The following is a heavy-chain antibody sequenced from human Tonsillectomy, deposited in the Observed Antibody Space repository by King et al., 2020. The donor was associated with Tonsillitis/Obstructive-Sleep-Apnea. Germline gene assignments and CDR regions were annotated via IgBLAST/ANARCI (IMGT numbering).Heavy chain of an antibody. CDR2: IIPIFGTA. J-gene: IGHJ3*02. V-gene: IGHV1-69*01. CDR1: GGTFSSYA. D-gene: IGHD3-10*01. CDR3: VNWGSGSYYSHNDAFDI. Sequence: VQLVQSGAEVKKPGSSVKVSCKASGGTFSSYAISWVRQAPGQGIEWMGGIIPIFGTANYAQKFQGRVTITADESTSTAYMELSSLRSEDTAVYYCVNWGSGSYYSHNDAFDIWGQGTMVTVSS.